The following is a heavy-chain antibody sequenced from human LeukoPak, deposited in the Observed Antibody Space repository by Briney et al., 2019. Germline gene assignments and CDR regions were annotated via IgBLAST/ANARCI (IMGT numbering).Heavy chain of an antibody. CDR3: AKGSSMIVVNYFDY. Sequence: GRSLRLSCAASGFTFSSYAIHWVRQAPGKGLEGVSAISGSGGSTYYADSVKGRFTISRDNSKNTLYLQMNSLRAEDTAVYYCAKGSSMIVVNYFDYWGQGTLVTVSS. V-gene: IGHV3-23*01. D-gene: IGHD3-22*01. CDR1: GFTFSSYA. J-gene: IGHJ4*02. CDR2: ISGSGGST.